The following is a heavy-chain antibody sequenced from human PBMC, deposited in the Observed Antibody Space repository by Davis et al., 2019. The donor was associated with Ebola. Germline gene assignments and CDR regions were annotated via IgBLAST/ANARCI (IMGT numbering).Heavy chain of an antibody. D-gene: IGHD4-11*01. CDR2: IIPTYATS. CDR3: ARVLTTVTTGWFDP. Sequence: AASVKVSCKASGGTFSIFGINWVRQAPGQGLEWIGVIIPTYATSYYAQKFQGRVTITADESTSTAYTELSSLRSEDTAVYYCARVLTTVTTGWFDPWGQGTLVTVSS. J-gene: IGHJ5*02. V-gene: IGHV1-69*13. CDR1: GGTFSIFG.